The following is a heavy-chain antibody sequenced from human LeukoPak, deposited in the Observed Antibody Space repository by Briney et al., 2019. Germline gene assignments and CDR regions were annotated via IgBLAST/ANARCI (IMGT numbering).Heavy chain of an antibody. CDR1: GFTFSSYT. Sequence: QTGGSLRLSCAASGFTFSSYTMTWVRRAPGKGLEWVANIRRDGSETHYVDSVMGRFTISRDNAKNSLYLQMNSLRAEDTAVYYCARGDTHYGSSGSFYDAFDIWGQGTMVTVSS. J-gene: IGHJ3*02. V-gene: IGHV3-7*01. D-gene: IGHD3-22*01. CDR2: IRRDGSET. CDR3: ARGDTHYGSSGSFYDAFDI.